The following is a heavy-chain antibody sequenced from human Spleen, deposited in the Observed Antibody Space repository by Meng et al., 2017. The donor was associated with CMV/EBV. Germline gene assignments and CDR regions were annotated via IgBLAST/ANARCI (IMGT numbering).Heavy chain of an antibody. CDR1: GYTFTDYY. J-gene: IGHJ4*02. CDR3: ARGTDYFDSSGYYPDY. D-gene: IGHD3-22*01. CDR2: INPNSGGT. Sequence: GYTFTDYYMHWVRQAPGQGLEWMGWINPNSGGTNYAQKFQGRVTMTRDTSISTAYMELSRLRSDDTAVYYCARGTDYFDSSGYYPDYWGQGALVTVSS. V-gene: IGHV1-2*02.